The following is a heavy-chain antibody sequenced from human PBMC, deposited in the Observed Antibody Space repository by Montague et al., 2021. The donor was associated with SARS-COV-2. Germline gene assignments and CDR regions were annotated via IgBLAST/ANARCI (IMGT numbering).Heavy chain of an antibody. CDR3: ARVPDYYDSSGYYFDAFDI. V-gene: IGHV4-34*01. D-gene: IGHD3-22*01. Sequence: ETLSLTCAVYGGSFRGYYWSWTRKPPGQGQEWIGEINHSGSINYNPYLKSRVTLSVDTSKNQISLNLSFVTAADTAVYYCARVPDYYDSSGYYFDAFDIWGQGTMVTVSS. CDR2: INHSGSI. J-gene: IGHJ3*02. CDR1: GGSFRGYY.